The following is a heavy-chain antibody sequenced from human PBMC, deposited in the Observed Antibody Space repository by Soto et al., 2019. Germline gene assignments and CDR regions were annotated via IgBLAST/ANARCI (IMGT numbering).Heavy chain of an antibody. V-gene: IGHV3-23*01. CDR2: ISGSGGNT. J-gene: IGHJ4*02. CDR1: GFTVSSNY. Sequence: PGGSLRLSCAASGFTVSSNYMSWVRQAPGKGLEWVSAISGSGGNTYYADSVKGRFTISRDNSKNTLYLQMNSLRAEDTAVYYCANVHGSGSPRPFDYWGQGTLVTVSS. CDR3: ANVHGSGSPRPFDY. D-gene: IGHD3-10*01.